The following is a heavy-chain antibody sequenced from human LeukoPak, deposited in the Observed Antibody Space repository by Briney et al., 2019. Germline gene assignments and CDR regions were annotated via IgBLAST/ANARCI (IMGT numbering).Heavy chain of an antibody. Sequence: GASVKVSCKASGGTFSSYAISWVRQAPGQGLEWMGVINPSGGSTSYAQKFQGRVTMTRDTSTSTVYMELSSLRSEDTAVYYCARLGGLEMATSYWGQGTLVTVSS. J-gene: IGHJ4*02. CDR3: ARLGGLEMATSY. CDR2: INPSGGST. V-gene: IGHV1-46*01. CDR1: GGTFSSYA. D-gene: IGHD5-24*01.